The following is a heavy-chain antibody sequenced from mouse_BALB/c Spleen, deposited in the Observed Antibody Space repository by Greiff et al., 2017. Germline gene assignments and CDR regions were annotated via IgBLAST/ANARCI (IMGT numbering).Heavy chain of an antibody. V-gene: IGHV5-17*02. CDR3: ARRGPTYLEFAY. Sequence: EVQVVESGGGLVQPGGSRKLSCAASGFTFSSFGMHWVRQAPEKGLVWVAYISSGSSTIYYADTVKGRFTISRDNPKNTLFLQMTSLRSEDTAMYYCARRGPTYLEFAYWGQGTLVTVSA. CDR1: GFTFSSFG. D-gene: IGHD5-5*01. J-gene: IGHJ3*01. CDR2: ISSGSSTI.